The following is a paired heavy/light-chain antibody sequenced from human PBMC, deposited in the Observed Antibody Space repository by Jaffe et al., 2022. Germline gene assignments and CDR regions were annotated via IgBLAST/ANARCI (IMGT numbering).Heavy chain of an antibody. Sequence: EVQLVESGGGLVPPGGSLRLSCVGSGFIFSRHSMNWVRQAPGKGLEWVSYINISSSTIYYADSVKGRFTISRDNAKNSLYLQMNSLRAEDTAVYYCAREVYYGGKNCLDPWGQGTLVTVSS. CDR3: AREVYYGGKNCLDP. J-gene: IGHJ5*02. CDR2: INISSSTI. D-gene: IGHD3-3*01. V-gene: IGHV3-48*01. CDR1: GFIFSRHS.
Light chain of an antibody. Sequence: IQMTQSPSSLSVFVGDRVTITCRASQSISRYLNWYQQKAGEAPKLLISGASSLQSGVPPRFSGSGSGTDFTLTINSLQPEDFATYYCQQSFTFARYTFGQGTKVEI. V-gene: IGKV1-39*01. CDR1: QSISRY. CDR2: GAS. CDR3: QQSFTFARYT. J-gene: IGKJ2*01.